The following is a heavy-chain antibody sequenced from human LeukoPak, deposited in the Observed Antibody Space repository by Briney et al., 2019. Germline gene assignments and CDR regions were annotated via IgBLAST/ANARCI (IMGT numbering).Heavy chain of an antibody. CDR2: IKQDGTEK. D-gene: IGHD3-10*01. V-gene: IGHV3-7*01. J-gene: IGHJ4*02. CDR3: AKVAKYYYGPETYYFFEQ. CDR1: GFTFSDYY. Sequence: GGSLRLSCAASGFTFSDYYMSWIRQAPGKGLEWVANIKQDGTEKYYVDSVKGRFTISRDYAKNSLYLQMNSLRAEDTAVYYFAKVAKYYYGPETYYFFEQWGQGTPVTASS.